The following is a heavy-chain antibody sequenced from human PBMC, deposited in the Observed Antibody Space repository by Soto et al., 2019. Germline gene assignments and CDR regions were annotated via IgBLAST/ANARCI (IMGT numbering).Heavy chain of an antibody. J-gene: IGHJ5*02. CDR1: GGSINSDEFY. D-gene: IGHD3-16*02. V-gene: IGHV4-30-4*08. CDR2: IYSSGRT. Sequence: QVQLQESGPGLVKPSQTLSLTCSLSGGSINSDEFYWTWIRQSPGKGLEWIGYIYSSGRTHYNPSTKTRINISLATSNNLLSLRLTSVTAADTAVYYCARMGLPLGELSRNWFDPWGRCTLVTVSS. CDR3: ARMGLPLGELSRNWFDP.